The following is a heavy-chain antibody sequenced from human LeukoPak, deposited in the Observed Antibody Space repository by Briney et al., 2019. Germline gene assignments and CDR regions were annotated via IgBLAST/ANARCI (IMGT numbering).Heavy chain of an antibody. D-gene: IGHD6-19*01. V-gene: IGHV4-59*01. CDR1: GGSISSYY. J-gene: IGHJ4*02. Sequence: SETLSLTCTVSGGSISSYYWSWIRQPPGKGLEWIGYIFYAGTTNYNFSLKSRLTISVDTSKNQFSLRLTSVTAADTAVYYCARGWGYFDYWGQGTLVTVSS. CDR2: IFYAGTT. CDR3: ARGWGYFDY.